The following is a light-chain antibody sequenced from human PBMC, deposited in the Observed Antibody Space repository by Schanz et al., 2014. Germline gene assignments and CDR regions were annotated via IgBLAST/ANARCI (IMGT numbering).Light chain of an antibody. CDR1: QDISNY. CDR2: AAS. J-gene: IGKJ4*01. CDR3: QQTNTFPLT. V-gene: IGKV1-12*01. Sequence: DIQMPQSPSSLSVSLGDRVTITCQASQDISNYLSWYQQKQGEAPSLLIYAASSLQSGVPSRISGSGSGTDFTLTISALQPEDFGTYYCQQTNTFPLTFGGGTKVEIK.